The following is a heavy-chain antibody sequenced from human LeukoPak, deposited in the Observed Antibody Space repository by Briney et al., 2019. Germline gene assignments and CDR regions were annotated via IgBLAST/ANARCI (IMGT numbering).Heavy chain of an antibody. V-gene: IGHV4-30-2*01. CDR2: IYHSGST. J-gene: IGHJ5*02. CDR1: GGSISSGGYS. Sequence: PSQTLSLTCAVSGGSISSGGYSWSWIRQPPGKGLEWIGYIYHSGSTYYNPSLKSRVTVSVDRSKNQFSLELSSVTAADTAVYYCARGISYCSGGSCYSVPAVDWFDPWGQGTLVTVSS. CDR3: ARGISYCSGGSCYSVPAVDWFDP. D-gene: IGHD2-15*01.